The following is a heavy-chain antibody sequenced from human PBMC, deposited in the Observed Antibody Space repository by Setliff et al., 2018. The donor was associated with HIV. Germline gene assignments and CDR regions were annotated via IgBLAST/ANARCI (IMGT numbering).Heavy chain of an antibody. CDR2: INTNSGSP. CDR1: GYNFENYA. J-gene: IGHJ4*02. V-gene: IGHV7-4-1*02. Sequence: ASVKVSCKTSGYNFENYAINWVRQAPGQGLEWMGWINTNSGSPTYAQAFTGRFLFSVDTVVATAYLQINNLKTEDTAVYYCARSQITYRNFDHWGQGTLGTVSS. D-gene: IGHD1-20*01. CDR3: ARSQITYRNFDH.